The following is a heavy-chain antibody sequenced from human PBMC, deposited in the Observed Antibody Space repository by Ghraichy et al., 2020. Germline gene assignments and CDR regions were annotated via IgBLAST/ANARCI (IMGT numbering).Heavy chain of an antibody. V-gene: IGHV2-5*02. J-gene: IGHJ3*02. CDR2: IYWDDDK. CDR1: GFSLSTSGVG. D-gene: IGHD3-10*01. Sequence: SGPTLVKPTQTLTLTCTFSGFSLSTSGVGVGWIRQPPGKALEWLALIYWDDDKRYSPSLKSRLTITKDTSKNQVVLTMTNMDPVDTATYYCAHRRQQDVLLWFGDGRGAFDIWGQGTMVTVSS. CDR3: AHRRQQDVLLWFGDGRGAFDI.